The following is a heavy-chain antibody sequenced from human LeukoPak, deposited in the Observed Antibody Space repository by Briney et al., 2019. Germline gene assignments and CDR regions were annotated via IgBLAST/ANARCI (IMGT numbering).Heavy chain of an antibody. J-gene: IGHJ3*02. CDR1: EGTFRSYA. D-gene: IGHD3-10*01. CDR3: ARAGDGIGGDAFDI. V-gene: IGHV1-69*04. Sequence: PSVQVSCKASEGTFRSYANSWVRQAPGQGREWMGRITPILGIANSAQKFQGRATITADKTTSTAYMELSSLRSEDTAVYYCARAGDGIGGDAFDIWGQGTMVTVSS. CDR2: ITPILGIA.